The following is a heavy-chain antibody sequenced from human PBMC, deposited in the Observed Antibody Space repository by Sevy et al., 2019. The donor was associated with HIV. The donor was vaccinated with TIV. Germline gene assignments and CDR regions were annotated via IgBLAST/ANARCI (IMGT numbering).Heavy chain of an antibody. J-gene: IGHJ4*02. Sequence: SETLSLTCTVSGGSISSNYWSWIRQLPGKGLEWIGYIYSSGSSYNPSLKSRVSISMDTSKNQFSLKLNSVTAADTAVYYCARSSGYSYGDFDYWGQGTLVTVSS. CDR2: IYSSGSS. CDR3: ARSSGYSYGDFDY. V-gene: IGHV4-59*01. CDR1: GGSISSNY. D-gene: IGHD5-18*01.